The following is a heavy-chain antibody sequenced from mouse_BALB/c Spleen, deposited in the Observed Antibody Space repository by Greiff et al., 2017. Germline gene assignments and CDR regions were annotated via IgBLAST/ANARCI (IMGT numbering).Heavy chain of an antibody. CDR1: GFTFSSYT. J-gene: IGHJ4*01. D-gene: IGHD2-4*01. CDR2: ISNGGGST. V-gene: IGHV5-12-2*01. CDR3: ARLDYDGYYYAMDY. Sequence: EVKLVESGGGLVQPGGSLKLSCAASGFTFSSYTMSWVRQTPEKRLEWVAYISNGGGSTYYPDTVKGRFTISRDNAKNTLYLQMSSLKSEDTAMYYCARLDYDGYYYAMDYWGQGTSVTVSS.